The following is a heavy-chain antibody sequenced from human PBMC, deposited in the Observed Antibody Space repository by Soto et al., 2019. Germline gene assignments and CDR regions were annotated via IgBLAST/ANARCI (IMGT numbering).Heavy chain of an antibody. D-gene: IGHD3-22*01. CDR2: INHSGST. CDR3: ARDMLAYYDSSGHVGWFDP. CDR1: GGSFSGYY. J-gene: IGHJ5*02. Sequence: SETLSLTCAVYGGSFSGYYWSWIRQPPGKGLEWIGEINHSGSTNYNPSLKSRVTISVDTSKNQFSLKLSSVTAEDTAVYYCARDMLAYYDSSGHVGWFDPWGQGTLVTVSS. V-gene: IGHV4-34*01.